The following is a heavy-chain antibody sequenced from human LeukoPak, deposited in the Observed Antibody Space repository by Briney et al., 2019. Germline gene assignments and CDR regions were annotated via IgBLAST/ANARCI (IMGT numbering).Heavy chain of an antibody. CDR1: GGSISSYH. D-gene: IGHD5-12*01. V-gene: IGHV4-59*08. CDR2: IYYSGST. Sequence: SETLSLTCTVSGGSISSYHWNWIRQPPGKGLEWIGYIYYSGSTNYNPSLRSRVTISVDTSKNQFSLKLSSVTAADTAVYYCARRSGYDGHFDLWGRGTLVTVSS. J-gene: IGHJ2*01. CDR3: ARRSGYDGHFDL.